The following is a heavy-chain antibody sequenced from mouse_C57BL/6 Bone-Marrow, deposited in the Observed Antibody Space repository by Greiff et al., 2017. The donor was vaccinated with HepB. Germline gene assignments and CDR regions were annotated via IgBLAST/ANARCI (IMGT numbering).Heavy chain of an antibody. CDR1: GFTFSDYG. CDR3: AREKVYFDY. D-gene: IGHD1-3*01. V-gene: IGHV5-17*01. CDR2: ISSGSSTI. J-gene: IGHJ2*01. Sequence: EVQGVESGGGLVKPGGSLKLSCAASGFTFSDYGMHWVRQAPEKGLEWVAYISSGSSTIYYADTVKVRFTISRDNAKNTLFLQMTSLRSEDTAMYYCAREKVYFDYWGQGTTLTVSS.